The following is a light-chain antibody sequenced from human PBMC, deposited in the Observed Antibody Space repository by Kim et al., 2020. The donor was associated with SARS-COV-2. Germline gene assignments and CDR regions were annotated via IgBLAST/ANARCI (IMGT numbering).Light chain of an antibody. CDR1: KLGDKF. Sequence: MSPGQTASITFAGDKLGDKFACWYQQKPGQSPVLVIYQDSKRPSGIPERFSGSNSGNTVTLTISGTQAMDEADYYCQAWDSSTAVFGGGTQLTFL. CDR2: QDS. CDR3: QAWDSSTAV. J-gene: IGLJ2*01. V-gene: IGLV3-1*01.